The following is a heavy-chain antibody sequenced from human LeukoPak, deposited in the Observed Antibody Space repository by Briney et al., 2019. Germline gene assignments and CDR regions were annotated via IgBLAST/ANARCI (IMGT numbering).Heavy chain of an antibody. CDR1: GFTFSSYA. CDR3: AKDYYGSGSYPRNAFDI. J-gene: IGHJ3*02. CDR2: ISGSGGST. D-gene: IGHD3-10*01. Sequence: PGGSLRLSCAASGFTFSSYAMSWVRQAPGKGLEWVSAISGSGGSTYYADSVKGRFTISRDNSKNTLYLQMNSLRAEDTAVYYCAKDYYGSGSYPRNAFDIWGQGTMVTVSS. V-gene: IGHV3-23*01.